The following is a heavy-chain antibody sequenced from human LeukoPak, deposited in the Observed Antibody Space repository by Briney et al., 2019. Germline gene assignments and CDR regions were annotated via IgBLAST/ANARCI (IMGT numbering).Heavy chain of an antibody. V-gene: IGHV3-30*01. Sequence: GRSLRLSCAASGFTFSSYAMHWVRQAPGKGLEWVAVISYGGSNKYYADSVKGRFTISRDNSKNTLYLQMNSLRAEDTAVYYCARWAETRTSFDYWGQGTLVTVSS. J-gene: IGHJ4*02. CDR1: GFTFSSYA. CDR2: ISYGGSNK. D-gene: IGHD2-2*01. CDR3: ARWAETRTSFDY.